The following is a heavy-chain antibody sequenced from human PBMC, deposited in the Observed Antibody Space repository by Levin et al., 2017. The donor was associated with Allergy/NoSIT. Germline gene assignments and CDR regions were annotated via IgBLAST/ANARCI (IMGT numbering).Heavy chain of an antibody. CDR2: INHSGST. CDR1: GGSFSGYY. D-gene: IGHD5-12*01. J-gene: IGHJ3*02. Sequence: SETLSLTCAVYGGSFSGYYWSWIRQPPGKGLEWIGEINHSGSTNYNPSLKSQVTISADTSKNQFSLRLTSVTAADTALYYCARDTLVTTIRVDAFDIWGRGTMVTVSS. V-gene: IGHV4-34*01. CDR3: ARDTLVTTIRVDAFDI.